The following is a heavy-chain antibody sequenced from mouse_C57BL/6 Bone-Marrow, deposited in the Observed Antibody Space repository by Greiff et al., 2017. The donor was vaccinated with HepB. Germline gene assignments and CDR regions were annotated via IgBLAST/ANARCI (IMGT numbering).Heavy chain of an antibody. V-gene: IGHV3-8*01. CDR2: ISYSGST. J-gene: IGHJ1*03. CDR3: ARYDYYGSPYWYFDV. Sequence: EVQLQESGPGLAKPSQTLSLTCSVTGYSITSDYWNWIRKFPGNKLEYMGYISYSGSTYYNPSLKSRISITRDTSKNQYYLQLNSVTTEATATYYCARYDYYGSPYWYFDVWGTGTTVTVSS. CDR1: GYSITSDY. D-gene: IGHD1-1*01.